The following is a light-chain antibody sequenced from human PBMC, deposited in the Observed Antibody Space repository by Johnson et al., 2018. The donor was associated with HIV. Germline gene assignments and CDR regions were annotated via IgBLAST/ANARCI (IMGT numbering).Light chain of an antibody. V-gene: IGLV1-51*02. CDR1: SSNIGNNY. J-gene: IGLJ1*01. Sequence: QSVLTQPPSVSAAPGQKVTISCSGSSSNIGNNYVSWYQQLPGTAPKLLIYENDKRPSGIPDRFSGSQSGTSATLGLTGLQTGDEADYYCGTWDNSLSAGGFFGTGTKVTVL. CDR2: END. CDR3: GTWDNSLSAGGF.